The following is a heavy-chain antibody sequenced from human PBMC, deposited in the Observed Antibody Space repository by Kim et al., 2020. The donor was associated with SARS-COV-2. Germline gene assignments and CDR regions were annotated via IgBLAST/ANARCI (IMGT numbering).Heavy chain of an antibody. CDR3: ARSGTMVRAFDY. J-gene: IGHJ4*02. D-gene: IGHD3-10*01. Sequence: SHAASVKGRFTISRDNAKNSLYLQMNSLRAEDTAVYYCARSGTMVRAFDYWGQGTLVTVSS. V-gene: IGHV3-21*01.